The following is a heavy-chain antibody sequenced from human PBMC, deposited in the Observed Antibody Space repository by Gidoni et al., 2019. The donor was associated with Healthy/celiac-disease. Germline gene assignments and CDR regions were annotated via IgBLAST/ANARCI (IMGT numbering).Heavy chain of an antibody. J-gene: IGHJ4*02. CDR2: RKKDGSEK. CDR3: AREGRATKIDY. D-gene: IGHD5-12*01. CDR1: GFTCSSYG. Sequence: EVQLVESGGGLVQPGGSLRLSCAASGFTCSSYGMRWVRQAPGKGLEWVANRKKDGSEKYYVDSVKGRFTSSRDNAKNSLYLQMNSLRAEDTAVYYCAREGRATKIDYWGQGTLVTVSS. V-gene: IGHV3-7*01.